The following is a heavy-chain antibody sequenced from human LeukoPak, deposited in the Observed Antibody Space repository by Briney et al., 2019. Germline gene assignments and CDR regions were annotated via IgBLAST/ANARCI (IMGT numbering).Heavy chain of an antibody. Sequence: ASVKVSCKASGYTFTTYAMNWVRQAPGQGLEWMGWINTNTGNPTYAQGFAGRFVFPLDTSVSTAYLQISSLKAEDTAVYYCARAYYDFWSGYISWFDPWGQGTLVTVSS. CDR2: INTNTGNP. D-gene: IGHD3-3*01. CDR3: ARAYYDFWSGYISWFDP. V-gene: IGHV7-4-1*02. CDR1: GYTFTTYA. J-gene: IGHJ5*02.